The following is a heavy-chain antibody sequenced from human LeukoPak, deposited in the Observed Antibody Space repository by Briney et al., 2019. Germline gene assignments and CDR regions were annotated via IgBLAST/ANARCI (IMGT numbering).Heavy chain of an antibody. CDR3: AKDGDGGVIATREGDY. CDR2: ISSSHSPL. CDR1: GFPFRYYQ. J-gene: IGHJ4*02. D-gene: IGHD3-16*02. Sequence: PGGSLRLSCAASGFPFRYYQMTWIPQAPGKALERVSYISSSHSPLYYAHPVKGRFTITRDNAKNSLYLQMNSLRAEDTAVYYCAKDGDGGVIATREGDYWGQGTLVTVSS. V-gene: IGHV3-11*01.